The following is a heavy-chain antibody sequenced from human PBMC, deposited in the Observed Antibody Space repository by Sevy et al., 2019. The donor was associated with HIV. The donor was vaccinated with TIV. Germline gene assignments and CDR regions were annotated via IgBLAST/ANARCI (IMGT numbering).Heavy chain of an antibody. V-gene: IGHV3-11*01. D-gene: IGHD4-17*01. CDR3: ARDHMKDGDLGDYYYVAMDV. Sequence: GGSLRLSCAASGFTFSDYYMSWIRQAPGKGLEWVSYVSGSDDTKYYADSVKGRFTISRDNAKNSLYLQMNSLRAEDTAVYYCARDHMKDGDLGDYYYVAMDVWGQGTTVTVSS. J-gene: IGHJ6*02. CDR2: VSGSDDTK. CDR1: GFTFSDYY.